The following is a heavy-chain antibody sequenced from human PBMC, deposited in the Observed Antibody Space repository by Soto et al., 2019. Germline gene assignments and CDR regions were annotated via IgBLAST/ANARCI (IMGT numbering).Heavy chain of an antibody. D-gene: IGHD2-15*01. CDR1: GGSFSGYY. V-gene: IGHV4-34*01. J-gene: IGHJ5*02. CDR2: INHSGST. Sequence: QVQLQQWGAGLLKPSETLSLTCAVYGGSFSGYYWSWIRQPPGKGLEWIGEINHSGSTNYNPSLNSRSPPSGATFKNQFARKLSSVTGAGTAGCYCARGRRPHCSGGSCYWSAPWGQGTLVTVSS. CDR3: ARGRRPHCSGGSCYWSAP.